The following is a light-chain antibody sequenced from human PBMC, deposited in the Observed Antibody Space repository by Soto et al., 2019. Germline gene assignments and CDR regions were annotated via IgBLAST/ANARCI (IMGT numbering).Light chain of an antibody. Sequence: DIQMTQSPSYLSACAGDRVTITCRASQGVRNDVGXYXQKPGKAPKLLIYDASSLESGGPSRFSGSGTGRVFTLTISSMQPVDFATDYCEHRYRTSRTCCQGTKVEIK. CDR3: EHRYRTSRT. V-gene: IGKV1-39*01. J-gene: IGKJ1*01. CDR1: QGVRND. CDR2: DAS.